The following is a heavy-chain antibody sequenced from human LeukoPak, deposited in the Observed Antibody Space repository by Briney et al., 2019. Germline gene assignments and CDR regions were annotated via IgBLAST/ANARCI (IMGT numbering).Heavy chain of an antibody. CDR1: GGTFSSYA. CDR2: IIPIFGTA. CDR3: ARDHGGSYGRNAFDI. J-gene: IGHJ3*02. V-gene: IGHV1-69*01. D-gene: IGHD1-26*01. Sequence: SVKVSCKASGGTFSSYAISWVRQAPGQGLEWMGGIIPIFGTANYAQKFQGRVTITADESTSTAYMELSSLRSEDTAVYYCARDHGGSYGRNAFDIWGQGTMVTVSS.